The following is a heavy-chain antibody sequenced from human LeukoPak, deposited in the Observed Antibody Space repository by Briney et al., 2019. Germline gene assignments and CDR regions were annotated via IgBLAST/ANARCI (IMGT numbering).Heavy chain of an antibody. CDR3: ARDPYCSGGSCPYDY. J-gene: IGHJ4*02. CDR1: GGSISSDY. D-gene: IGHD2-15*01. CDR2: IYISGNT. V-gene: IGHV4-4*08. Sequence: SETLSLTCTVSGGSISSDYWSWIRQPPGKGLEWIGYIYISGNTNYNPSLKSRVTISIDTSKNQFSLRLTSVTAADTAVYYCARDPYCSGGSCPYDYWGQGTLVTVSS.